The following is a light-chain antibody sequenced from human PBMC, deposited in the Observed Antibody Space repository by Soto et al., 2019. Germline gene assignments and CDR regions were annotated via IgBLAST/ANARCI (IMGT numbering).Light chain of an antibody. CDR3: CSYAGSSTSVV. CDR1: SGDVGSYNL. J-gene: IGLJ2*01. Sequence: QSALTQPASVSGSPGQSITISGTRTSGDVGSYNLVSWYQQHPGKAPKLLIFEGSKRPSGVSNRFSGAKSGNTASLTISGLQAEDEADYYCCSYAGSSTSVVFGGGTKLTVL. V-gene: IGLV2-23*01. CDR2: EGS.